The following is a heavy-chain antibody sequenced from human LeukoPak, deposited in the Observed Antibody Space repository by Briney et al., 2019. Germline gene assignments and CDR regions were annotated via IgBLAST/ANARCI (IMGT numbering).Heavy chain of an antibody. CDR3: ASRIAARPFDY. CDR1: GGSISSYY. D-gene: IGHD6-6*01. Sequence: SETLSLTCTVSGGSISSYYWSWIRKPPGKGLEWIGYIYYSGSTNYNPSLKSRVTISVDTSKNQFSLKLSSVTAADTAVYYCASRIAARPFDYWGQGTLVTVSS. V-gene: IGHV4-59*01. J-gene: IGHJ4*02. CDR2: IYYSGST.